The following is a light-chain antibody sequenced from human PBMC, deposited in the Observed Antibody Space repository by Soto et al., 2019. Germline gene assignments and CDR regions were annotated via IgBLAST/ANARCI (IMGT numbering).Light chain of an antibody. Sequence: QSVLTQPPSASGSPGQSVTISCTGTSSDVGGYNYVSWYQQHPGKAPKLMIYEVSKRPSGVPDRFSGSKSGNTASLTVSGLQADDEADSYCSSYAGANTPCVFGTGTKVTVL. CDR3: SSYAGANTPCV. J-gene: IGLJ1*01. V-gene: IGLV2-8*01. CDR2: EVS. CDR1: SSDVGGYNY.